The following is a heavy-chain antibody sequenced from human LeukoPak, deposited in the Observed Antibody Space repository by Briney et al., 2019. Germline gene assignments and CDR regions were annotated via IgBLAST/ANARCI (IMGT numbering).Heavy chain of an antibody. CDR2: INPSGGST. V-gene: IGHV1-46*02. CDR3: ARQGTYSSAIGMGY. J-gene: IGHJ4*02. CDR1: GYTFNNHY. D-gene: IGHD6-19*01. Sequence: ASVKVSCKASGYTFNNHYMYWVRQAPGQGLEWMGVINPSGGSTSYAQKFQGRVTMTRDTSTRTVYMEVNSLRSGDTAVYYCARQGTYSSAIGMGYWGQGTLVTVSS.